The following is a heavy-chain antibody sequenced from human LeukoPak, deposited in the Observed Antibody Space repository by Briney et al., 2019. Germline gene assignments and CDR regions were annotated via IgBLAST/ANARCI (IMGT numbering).Heavy chain of an antibody. D-gene: IGHD2-15*01. Sequence: GRSLRLSCAASGFTFSSYAMHWVRQAPGKGLEWVAVISYDGSNKYYADSVKGRFTISRDNSKNTLYLQMNSLRAEDTAVYHCARGVVVAANVDYWGQGTLVTVSS. V-gene: IGHV3-30*04. J-gene: IGHJ4*02. CDR3: ARGVVVAANVDY. CDR1: GFTFSSYA. CDR2: ISYDGSNK.